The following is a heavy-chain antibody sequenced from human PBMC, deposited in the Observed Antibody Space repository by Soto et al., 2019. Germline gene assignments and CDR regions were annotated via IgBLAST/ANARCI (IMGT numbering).Heavy chain of an antibody. CDR2: ISYDGSNK. V-gene: IGHV3-30*18. D-gene: IGHD6-13*01. Sequence: GGSLRLSCAASGFTFSSYGMHWVRQAPGKGLEWVAVISYDGSNKYYADSVKGRFTISRDNSKNTLYLQMNSLRAEDTAVYYCAKVPAGSWYVDYWGQGTLVTVSS. J-gene: IGHJ4*02. CDR1: GFTFSSYG. CDR3: AKVPAGSWYVDY.